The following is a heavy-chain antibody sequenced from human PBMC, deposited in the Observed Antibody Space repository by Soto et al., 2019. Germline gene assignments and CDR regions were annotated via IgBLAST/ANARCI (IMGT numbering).Heavy chain of an antibody. J-gene: IGHJ4*02. Sequence: ASVKVSCKASGYTFTSYDINWVRQATGQGLEWMGWMNPNSGNTGYTQKFQGRVTMTRNTSISTAYMELSSLRSEDTAVYYCAKDLLNLPKPMVRGVYDYWGQGTLVTVSS. CDR2: MNPNSGNT. CDR3: AKDLLNLPKPMVRGVYDY. D-gene: IGHD3-10*01. CDR1: GYTFTSYD. V-gene: IGHV1-8*01.